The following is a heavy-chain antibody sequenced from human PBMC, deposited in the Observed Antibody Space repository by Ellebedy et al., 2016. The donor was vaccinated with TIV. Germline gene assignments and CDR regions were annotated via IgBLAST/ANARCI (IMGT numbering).Heavy chain of an antibody. CDR1: QFTFSGYW. Sequence: GGSLRLXXAASQFTFSGYWMTWVRQAPGKGLEWVANIKEDGSEKYYVDSVKGRFIISRDNTKKSLSLQMNSLRAEDTAVYYCARGQGWIDYWGQGTLVTVSS. V-gene: IGHV3-7*04. CDR2: IKEDGSEK. CDR3: ARGQGWIDY. D-gene: IGHD6-19*01. J-gene: IGHJ4*02.